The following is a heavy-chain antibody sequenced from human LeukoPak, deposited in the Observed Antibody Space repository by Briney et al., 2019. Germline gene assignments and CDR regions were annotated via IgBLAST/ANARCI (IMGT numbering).Heavy chain of an antibody. CDR2: IYYSGTT. J-gene: IGHJ4*02. Sequence: SETLSLTCTVSGGSISSTSYFWGWIRQPPGRGLEWIGSIYYSGTTYYNPSLKSRVTISVDTSKNQLSLKLSSVTAADTAVYYCANSGGGDIVVAPADTQTNDYWGQGTLVTVSS. CDR3: ANSGGGDIVVAPADTQTNDY. CDR1: GGSISSTSYF. D-gene: IGHD2-2*01. V-gene: IGHV4-39*01.